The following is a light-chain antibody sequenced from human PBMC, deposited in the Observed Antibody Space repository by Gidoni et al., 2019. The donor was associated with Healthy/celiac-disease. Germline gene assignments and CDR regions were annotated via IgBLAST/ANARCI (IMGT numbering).Light chain of an antibody. CDR1: QSVSSN. J-gene: IGKJ1*01. V-gene: IGKV3-15*01. Sequence: EIVMTQSPATLSVSPGERATLSCRASQSVSSNLAGYPQKPGQAPRLLIYGASTRATGIPARFSGSGSGTEFTLTISSLKSEDFAVYYCQQYNNWPPWTFGQGNKVEIK. CDR2: GAS. CDR3: QQYNNWPPWT.